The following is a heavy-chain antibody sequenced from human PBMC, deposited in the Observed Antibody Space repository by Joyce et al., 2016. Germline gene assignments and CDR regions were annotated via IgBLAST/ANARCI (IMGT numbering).Heavy chain of an antibody. J-gene: IGHJ5*02. Sequence: QVQLVQSGAEVKKPGASVKVSCKSAGYTFTIYDITWVRQATGQGLEWMGWMNPNSGDTGYAQKFQGRVTLTRNTSISTAYMELSSLRSEDTAVYYCARERNFGDLSFDPWGQGTLVTVSS. V-gene: IGHV1-8*01. CDR2: MNPNSGDT. D-gene: IGHD4-17*01. CDR1: GYTFTIYD. CDR3: ARERNFGDLSFDP.